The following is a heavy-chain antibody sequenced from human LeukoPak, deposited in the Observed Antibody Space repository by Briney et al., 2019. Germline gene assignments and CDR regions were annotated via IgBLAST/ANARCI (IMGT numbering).Heavy chain of an antibody. CDR3: ARRPTGTHADAFDI. CDR2: IKQDGSEK. CDR1: GFTFSDYA. V-gene: IGHV3-7*01. J-gene: IGHJ3*02. Sequence: GGSLRLSCAVSGFTFSDYALSWVRQAPGKGLEWVASIKQDGSEKYYVDSVKGRFTISRDNAKNSLYLQMNSLRAEDTAVYYCARRPTGTHADAFDIWGQGTMVTVSS. D-gene: IGHD1-1*01.